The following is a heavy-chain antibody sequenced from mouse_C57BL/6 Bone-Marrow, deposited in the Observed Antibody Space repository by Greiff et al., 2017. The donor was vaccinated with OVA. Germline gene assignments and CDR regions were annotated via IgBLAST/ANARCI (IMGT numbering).Heavy chain of an antibody. V-gene: IGHV1-4*01. CDR3: TRGYYCDY. CDR1: GSTFTSST. CDR2: IDPTNVYT. J-gene: IGHJ2*01. Sequence: QVQLQQSGAELASPGASVKFSCRASGSTFTSSTIHWVKQRPGRGLEWIGYIDPTNVYTNYNQKFKGKATLTADKSSSTAYMQLSSLTSEDSAVDYCTRGYYCDYWGQGTTLTGSS.